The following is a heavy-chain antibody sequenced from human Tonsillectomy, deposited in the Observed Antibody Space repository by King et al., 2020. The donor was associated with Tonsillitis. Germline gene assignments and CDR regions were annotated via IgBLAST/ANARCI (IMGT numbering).Heavy chain of an antibody. V-gene: IGHV5-51*01. CDR1: GYSFTSYW. J-gene: IGHJ2*01. CDR3: ARLGPAVAGSPEWYFDL. Sequence: VQLVESGAEVKKPGESLKISCTGSGYSFTSYWIGWVRQMPGKGLEWMGIIYPGDSDTRYSPSFQGQVTISADKSISTAYLQWSSLKASDTAMYYCARLGPAVAGSPEWYFDLWGRGTLVTVSS. D-gene: IGHD6-19*01. CDR2: IYPGDSDT.